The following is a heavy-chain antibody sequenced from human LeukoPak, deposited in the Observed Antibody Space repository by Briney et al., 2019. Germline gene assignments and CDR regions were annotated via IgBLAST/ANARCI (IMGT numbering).Heavy chain of an antibody. CDR3: ARGSSGYSYGSFDY. CDR2: INHSGST. Sequence: PSETLSLTCTVSGGSISSYYWSWIRQPPGKGLEWIGEINHSGSTNYNPSLKSRVTISVDTSKNQFSLKLSSVTAADTAVYYCARGSSGYSYGSFDYWGQGTLVTVSS. J-gene: IGHJ4*02. V-gene: IGHV4-34*01. D-gene: IGHD5-18*01. CDR1: GGSISSYY.